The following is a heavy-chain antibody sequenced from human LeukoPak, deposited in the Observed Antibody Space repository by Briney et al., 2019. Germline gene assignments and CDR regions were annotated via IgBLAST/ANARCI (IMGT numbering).Heavy chain of an antibody. J-gene: IGHJ4*02. D-gene: IGHD3-3*02. V-gene: IGHV3-23*01. CDR1: GFTFSSYA. Sequence: GGSLRLSCAASGFTFSSYAITWVRQAPGKGLEWVSTISASGGTTYYADSVKGRSTISRDNSKDTLHLQMNSLRAEDTAVYYCAKSPDVALVNFDYWGQGSLVTVSS. CDR3: AKSPDVALVNFDY. CDR2: ISASGGTT.